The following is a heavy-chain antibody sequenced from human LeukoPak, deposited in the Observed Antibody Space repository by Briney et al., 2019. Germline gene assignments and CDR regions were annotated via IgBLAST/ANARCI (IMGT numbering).Heavy chain of an antibody. D-gene: IGHD3-10*01. CDR3: ARGADYGSGSYYRDY. J-gene: IGHJ4*02. CDR1: GFTFSSYN. CDR2: ISSSGTYI. Sequence: PGGSLRLSCAASGFTFSSYNMNWVRQAPGKGLEWVSSISSSGTYIYYADSVKGRFTISRDNAKNSLYLQMNSLRADDTAVYYCARGADYGSGSYYRDYWGQGTLVTVSS. V-gene: IGHV3-21*01.